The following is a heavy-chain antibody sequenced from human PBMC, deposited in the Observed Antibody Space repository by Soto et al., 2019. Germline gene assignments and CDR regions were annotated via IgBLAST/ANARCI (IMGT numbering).Heavy chain of an antibody. CDR3: ARDFANSSTSGGMDV. V-gene: IGHV3-53*02. CDR2: IYSGGST. CDR1: GFTVSSNY. Sequence: EVQLVETGGGLIQPGGSLRLSCAASGFTVSSNYMSWVRQAPGKGLEWVSVIYSGGSTYYADSVKGRFTISRDNSKNTLHLQMNSLRAEDTAVYYCARDFANSSTSGGMDVWGQGTTVTVSS. J-gene: IGHJ6*02. D-gene: IGHD6-13*01.